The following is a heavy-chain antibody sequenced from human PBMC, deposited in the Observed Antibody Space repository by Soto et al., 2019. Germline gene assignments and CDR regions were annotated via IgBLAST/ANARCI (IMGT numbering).Heavy chain of an antibody. D-gene: IGHD1-26*01. Sequence: ASVKLSCKASGYTFTVYHMHRLRQAPGQGLEWMGWINPKSGGTMYPQKFQGRVTMTWDTSISTAYMALTRLRSDDTAVYYCAGDLAKGGGSAGFGYWGQVGLGTVSS. CDR3: AGDLAKGGGSAGFGY. J-gene: IGHJ4*02. CDR1: GYTFTVYH. V-gene: IGHV1-2*02. CDR2: INPKSGGT.